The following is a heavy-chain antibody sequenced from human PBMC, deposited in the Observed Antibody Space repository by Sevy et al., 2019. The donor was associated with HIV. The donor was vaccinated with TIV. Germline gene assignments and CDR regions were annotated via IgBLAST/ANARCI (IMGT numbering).Heavy chain of an antibody. V-gene: IGHV1-24*01. CDR1: GYTLNYFS. Sequence: ATVKVSCKVSGYTLNYFSMHWVGQAPGKGLEWMGGFEEDGEILYAEKFQGRVTMTEDTSTDTVYMELIRLRPEDTAVYYYTTYIVVGRDYWGQGTLLTVSS. CDR2: FEEDGEI. D-gene: IGHD2-2*01. CDR3: TTYIVVGRDY. J-gene: IGHJ4*02.